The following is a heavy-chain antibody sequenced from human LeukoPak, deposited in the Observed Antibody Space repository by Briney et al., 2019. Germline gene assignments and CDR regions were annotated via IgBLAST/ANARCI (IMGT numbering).Heavy chain of an antibody. CDR3: ARGGWLPDY. Sequence: GGSLRLSCAASGFTFSTSWMHWVRQAPGKGLVWVSRINPDGNTTDYADSVKGRFTISRDNAKNSLYLQMNSLRAGDTAVYYCARGGWLPDYWGQGTLVTVSS. CDR2: INPDGNTT. CDR1: GFTFSTSW. V-gene: IGHV3-74*01. J-gene: IGHJ4*02. D-gene: IGHD3-22*01.